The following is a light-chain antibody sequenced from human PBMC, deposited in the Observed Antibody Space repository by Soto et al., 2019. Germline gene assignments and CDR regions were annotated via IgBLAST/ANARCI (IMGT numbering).Light chain of an antibody. V-gene: IGKV3-15*01. J-gene: IGKJ1*01. CDR1: QSISDT. CDR2: GAS. CDR3: QQYNNWPWT. Sequence: MTLSPSTLSVSTGGRATLSCRASQSISDTLAWYQQKPGQAPRLLIYGASKRATGFPARFSGSGSGTDFTLTISSLQSEDFAVYYCQQYNNWPWTFGQGTKVDIK.